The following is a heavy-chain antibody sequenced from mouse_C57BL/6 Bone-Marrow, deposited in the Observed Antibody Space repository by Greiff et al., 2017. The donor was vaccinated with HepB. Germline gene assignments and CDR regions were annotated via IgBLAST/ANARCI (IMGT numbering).Heavy chain of an antibody. Sequence: QVHVKQSGAELVRPGASVTLSCKASGYTFTDYEMHWVKQTPVHGLEWIGAIDPETGGTAYNQKFKGKAILTADKSSSTAYMELRSLTSEDSAVYYCTRAYYSNPAWFAYWGQGTLVTVSA. CDR1: GYTFTDYE. V-gene: IGHV1-15*01. CDR2: IDPETGGT. CDR3: TRAYYSNPAWFAY. J-gene: IGHJ3*01. D-gene: IGHD2-5*01.